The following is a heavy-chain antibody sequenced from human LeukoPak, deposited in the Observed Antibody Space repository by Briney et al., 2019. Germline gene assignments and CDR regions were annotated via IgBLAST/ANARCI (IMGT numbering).Heavy chain of an antibody. V-gene: IGHV3-23*01. CDR2: ISGCGDNT. D-gene: IGHD4-17*01. CDR1: GFTFSSYA. CDR3: AKEEGGPETTVTPTN. Sequence: GGSLRLSCAASGFTFSSYAMSCVRQAPGKGLEWVSAISGCGDNTYYADSVKGRLTIPRDNSKNTLYLQMNRMRAEDTAVYYCAKEEGGPETTVTPTNWGQGTLVTVSS. J-gene: IGHJ4*02.